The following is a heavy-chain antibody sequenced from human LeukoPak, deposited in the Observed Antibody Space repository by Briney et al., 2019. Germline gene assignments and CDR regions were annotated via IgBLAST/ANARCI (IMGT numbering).Heavy chain of an antibody. CDR3: VKDNPVCHV. J-gene: IGHJ6*04. V-gene: IGHV3-30*02. CDR2: IRNDGSDT. CDR1: GFTFSDNG. Sequence: PGGSLGLSCTASGFTFSDNGMHSARQAPGKGLEWVAFIRNDGSDTYYADSVKGRFTISRDNAKNTLYLQMNSLTTEDTAVYYCVKDNPVCHVWGKGTTVAVSS. D-gene: IGHD2-2*01.